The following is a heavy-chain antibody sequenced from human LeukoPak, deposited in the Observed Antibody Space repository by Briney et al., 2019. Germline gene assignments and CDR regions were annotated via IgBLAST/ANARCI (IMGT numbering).Heavy chain of an antibody. V-gene: IGHV4-59*01. D-gene: IGHD3-10*01. Sequence: PSENLSLTCTVSGGSINNYYWSWIRQPPGKGLEWIGYIFYSGSTNYNPSLKSRVTISVDTSKSQFSLKLSSVTAADTAVYYCARDRGSGSYYVLDYWGQGTLVTVSS. CDR2: IFYSGST. J-gene: IGHJ4*02. CDR1: GGSINNYY. CDR3: ARDRGSGSYYVLDY.